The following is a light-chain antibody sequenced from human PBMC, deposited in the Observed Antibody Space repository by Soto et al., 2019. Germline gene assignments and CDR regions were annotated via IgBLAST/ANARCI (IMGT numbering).Light chain of an antibody. CDR1: QSISSN. V-gene: IGKV3-11*01. CDR2: DAS. J-gene: IGKJ5*01. Sequence: EIVITQSPATLSVSPGERATLCCRAIQSISSNLAWYQHKPGQTPRLLIYDASNRATGIPARFSGSGSGTDFTLTISSLEPEDFAVYYCQQRSNWPPSITFGQGTRLEIK. CDR3: QQRSNWPPSIT.